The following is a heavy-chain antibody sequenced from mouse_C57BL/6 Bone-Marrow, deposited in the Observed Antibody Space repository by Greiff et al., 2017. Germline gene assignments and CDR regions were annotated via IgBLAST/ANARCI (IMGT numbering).Heavy chain of an antibody. J-gene: IGHJ3*01. CDR2: IYPRSGNT. CDR1: GYTFTSYG. Sequence: QVHVKQSGAELARPGASVKLSCKASGYTFTSYGISWVKQRTGQGLEWIGEIYPRSGNTYYNEKFKGKATLTADKSSSTAYMELRSLTSEDSAVXFCARVRDYYGSSYPFAYWGQGTLVTVSA. CDR3: ARVRDYYGSSYPFAY. D-gene: IGHD1-1*01. V-gene: IGHV1-81*01.